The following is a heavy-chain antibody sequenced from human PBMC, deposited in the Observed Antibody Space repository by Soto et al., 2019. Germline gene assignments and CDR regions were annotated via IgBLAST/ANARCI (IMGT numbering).Heavy chain of an antibody. CDR3: AHRRHVGATDY. D-gene: IGHD1-26*01. J-gene: IGHJ4*02. CDR2: IYWNDDK. V-gene: IGHV2-5*01. CDR1: GVG. Sequence: GVGVGWIRQPPGKALEWLALIYWNDDKRYSPSLKSRLTITKDTSKNQVVLTMTNMDPVDTATYYCAHRRHVGATDYWGQRTLVTVSS.